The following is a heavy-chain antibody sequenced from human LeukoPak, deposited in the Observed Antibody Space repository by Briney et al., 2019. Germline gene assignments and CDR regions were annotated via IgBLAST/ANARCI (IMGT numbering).Heavy chain of an antibody. Sequence: SETLSLTCTVSGGSISSYYWSWIRQPPGKGLEWIGYIYYSGSTNYNPSLKSRVTLSVDTSKNQFSLKLSSVTAADTAVYYCARNDYSKGLDYWGQGTLVTVSS. D-gene: IGHD4-11*01. CDR3: ARNDYSKGLDY. CDR1: GGSISSYY. V-gene: IGHV4-59*01. J-gene: IGHJ4*02. CDR2: IYYSGST.